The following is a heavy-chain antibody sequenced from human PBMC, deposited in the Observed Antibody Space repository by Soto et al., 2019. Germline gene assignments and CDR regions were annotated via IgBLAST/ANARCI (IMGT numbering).Heavy chain of an antibody. J-gene: IGHJ4*02. V-gene: IGHV4-34*01. CDR1: GGSFSGYY. Sequence: QVQLQRWGAGLWKPSETLSLTCAVYGGSFSGYYWSWIRRPPGKGREWIGEINHSGSTNYNPFLTRRATTSVDTSKTQCSLKRSSVTAADTAVYYCARIRAGYSSGWYANYWGQGTLVTVSS. CDR2: INHSGST. D-gene: IGHD6-19*01. CDR3: ARIRAGYSSGWYANY.